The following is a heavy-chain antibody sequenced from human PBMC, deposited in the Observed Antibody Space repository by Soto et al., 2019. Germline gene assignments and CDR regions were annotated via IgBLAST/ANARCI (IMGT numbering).Heavy chain of an antibody. CDR2: IYYSGST. V-gene: IGHV4-31*11. Sequence: SETLSLTCGVSGGSISSGGYSWSWIRQPPGKGLEWIGYIYYSGSTYYNPSLKSRVTISVDTSKNQFSLKLSSVTAADTAVYYCARVHRSSRISYYYYGMDVWGQGTTVTVSS. J-gene: IGHJ6*02. D-gene: IGHD6-13*01. CDR1: GGSISSGGYS. CDR3: ARVHRSSRISYYYYGMDV.